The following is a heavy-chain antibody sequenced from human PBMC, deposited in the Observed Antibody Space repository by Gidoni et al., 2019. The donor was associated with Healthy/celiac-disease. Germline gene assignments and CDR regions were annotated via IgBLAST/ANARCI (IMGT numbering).Heavy chain of an antibody. J-gene: IGHJ4*02. D-gene: IGHD2-2*01. Sequence: QVQLQQWGAGLLKPSEPLSLTCAVYGGSYSGYYWSWTRQPPGKGLEWIGEINHSGSTNYNPSLKSRVTISVDTSKNQFSLKLSSVTAADTAVYYCASGGYCSSTSCYNYWGQGTLVTVSS. CDR1: GGSYSGYY. V-gene: IGHV4-34*01. CDR3: ASGGYCSSTSCYNY. CDR2: INHSGST.